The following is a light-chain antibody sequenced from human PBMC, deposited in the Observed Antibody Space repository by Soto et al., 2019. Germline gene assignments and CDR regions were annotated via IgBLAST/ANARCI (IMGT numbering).Light chain of an antibody. CDR1: SSNIGSYT. J-gene: IGLJ2*01. V-gene: IGLV1-44*01. CDR3: AAWDDSLNGVV. CDR2: SNN. Sequence: QSVLTQPPSASGTPGQRVTISCPGSSSNIGSYTVNWYQQLPGMAPKLLIYSNNQRPSGVPDRFSGSKSGTSASLAISGLQSEDEADYYCAAWDDSLNGVVFGGGTQLTVL.